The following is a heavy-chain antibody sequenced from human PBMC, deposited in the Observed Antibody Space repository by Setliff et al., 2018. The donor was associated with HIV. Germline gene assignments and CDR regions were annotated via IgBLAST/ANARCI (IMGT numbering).Heavy chain of an antibody. Sequence: SETLSLTCTVSGGSISSHFWSWIRQPPGKGLEWIGSIYYSGSTNYNPSLKSRVTISVDTSKNQFSLKLRSVTAADTAVYYCARDPLYYYDSSGYYGYYWGQGTLVTVSS. CDR2: IYYSGST. CDR1: GGSISSHF. D-gene: IGHD3-22*01. J-gene: IGHJ4*02. V-gene: IGHV4-59*11. CDR3: ARDPLYYYDSSGYYGYY.